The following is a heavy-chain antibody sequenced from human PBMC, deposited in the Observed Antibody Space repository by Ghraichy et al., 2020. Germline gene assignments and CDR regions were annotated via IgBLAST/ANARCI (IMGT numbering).Heavy chain of an antibody. V-gene: IGHV3-21*01. D-gene: IGHD1-1*01. CDR2: ISSSSSYI. Sequence: GGSLSLSCAASGFTFSSYSMNWVRQAPGKGLEWVSSISSSSSYIYYADSVKGRFTISRDNAKNSLYLQMNSLRAEDTAVYYCARDAHATGYLSDYWGQGTLVTVSS. J-gene: IGHJ4*02. CDR3: ARDAHATGYLSDY. CDR1: GFTFSSYS.